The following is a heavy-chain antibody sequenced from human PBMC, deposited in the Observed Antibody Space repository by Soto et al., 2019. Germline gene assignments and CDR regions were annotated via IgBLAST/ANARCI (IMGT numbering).Heavy chain of an antibody. CDR1: AFTFSNYA. J-gene: IGHJ4*02. Sequence: GGSLRLSCAASAFTFSNYALSWVRQAPGQGLEWVSFISGSGDITNYAESVKGRFTISRDNSRDTLSLQMNSLRAEDTAVYYCARHKYYETRGPSAFLHWGQGTLVTVSS. V-gene: IGHV3-23*01. D-gene: IGHD3-22*01. CDR3: ARHKYYETRGPSAFLH. CDR2: ISGSGDIT.